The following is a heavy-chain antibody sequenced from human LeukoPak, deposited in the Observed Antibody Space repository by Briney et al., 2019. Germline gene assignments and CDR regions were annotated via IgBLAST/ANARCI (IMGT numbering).Heavy chain of an antibody. J-gene: IGHJ4*02. Sequence: ASVKVSCKASGYTFTDYYIHWVRQAPGQGLEWMGWINPNSGGTNSAQKFQGRVTMTKDTSISTAYMELSRLRSDDTAVYFCARAIAVVDYWGQGTLVTVPS. CDR1: GYTFTDYY. D-gene: IGHD6-19*01. CDR2: INPNSGGT. V-gene: IGHV1-2*02. CDR3: ARAIAVVDY.